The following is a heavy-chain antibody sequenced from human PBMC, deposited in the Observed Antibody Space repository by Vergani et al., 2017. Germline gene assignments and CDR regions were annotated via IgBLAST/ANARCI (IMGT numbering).Heavy chain of an antibody. CDR1: GGSISSSSYY. D-gene: IGHD3-10*01. J-gene: IGHJ3*02. CDR2: IYYSGST. V-gene: IGHV4-39*01. CDR3: SRRVAMVRGVTAFDI. Sequence: QLQLQESGPGLVKPSETLSLTCTVSGGSISSSSYYWGWIRQPPGKGLEWIGSIYYSGSTYYNPSLKSRVTISVDTYKNQFSLKLSSGTAADTAVYYCSRRVAMVRGVTAFDIWGQGTMVTVSS.